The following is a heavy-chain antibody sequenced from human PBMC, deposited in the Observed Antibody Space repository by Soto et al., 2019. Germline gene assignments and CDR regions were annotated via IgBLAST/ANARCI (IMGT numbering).Heavy chain of an antibody. D-gene: IGHD6-13*01. J-gene: IGHJ4*02. CDR3: ARSPYSSSWDPFDY. V-gene: IGHV3-33*01. CDR2: IYYDGSNK. Sequence: QVQLVESGGGVVQPGRSLGLSCAASGFTFSSYGMHWVRQAPGKGLEWVAVIYYDGSNKYYADSVKGRFTISRDNSKNTRYLQMNSRRAEDTAVYYCARSPYSSSWDPFDYWGQGTLVTVSS. CDR1: GFTFSSYG.